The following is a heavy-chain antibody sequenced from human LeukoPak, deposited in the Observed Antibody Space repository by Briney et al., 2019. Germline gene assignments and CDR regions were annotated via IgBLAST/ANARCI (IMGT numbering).Heavy chain of an antibody. J-gene: IGHJ4*02. V-gene: IGHV3-23*01. D-gene: IGHD3-22*01. CDR2: ISASGP. CDR3: AKDHESDGYPCLDH. CDR1: GFTFSRLA. Sequence: GGSLRLSCAASGFTFSRLAMTWVRQAPGKGLEWVSTISASGPYYADAVRGRFTISRDNSRNTLSLQMDSLRAEDTAAYYCAKDHESDGYPCLDHWGLGTLVTVSS.